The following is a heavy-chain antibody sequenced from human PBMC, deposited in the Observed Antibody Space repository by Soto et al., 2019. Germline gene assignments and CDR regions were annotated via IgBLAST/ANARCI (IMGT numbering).Heavy chain of an antibody. CDR3: AGMFGYSSGWVDY. D-gene: IGHD6-19*01. CDR1: GYTFTSYD. J-gene: IGHJ4*02. Sequence: QVQLVQSGAEVKKPGASVKVSCKASGYTFTSYDINWVRQATGQGLEWMGWMNPNSGNTGYSQKFQGRVTTTRNTSIRTAYMELSSLTSEDTAIYYCAGMFGYSSGWVDYWGQGTLITVSS. V-gene: IGHV1-8*01. CDR2: MNPNSGNT.